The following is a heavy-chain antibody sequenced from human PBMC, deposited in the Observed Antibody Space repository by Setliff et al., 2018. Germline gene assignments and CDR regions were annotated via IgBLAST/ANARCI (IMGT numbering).Heavy chain of an antibody. V-gene: IGHV1-3*01. Sequence: GASVKVSCKASGYSFAKYALHWVRQAPGQRLEWMGWINAGNGNTKCSQNFQGRVTITRDTSASTAYVELSSLRSEDTAVYYCAREGVDRRSSTDYRYYMDVWGKGTTVTVSS. CDR1: GYSFAKYA. J-gene: IGHJ6*03. CDR2: INAGNGNT. D-gene: IGHD6-6*01. CDR3: AREGVDRRSSTDYRYYMDV.